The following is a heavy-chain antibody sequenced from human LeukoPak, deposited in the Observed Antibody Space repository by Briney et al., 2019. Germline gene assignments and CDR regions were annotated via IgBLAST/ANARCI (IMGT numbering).Heavy chain of an antibody. CDR2: LTSSGAST. CDR1: GFTFSNYW. Sequence: GGSLRLSCAASGFTFSNYWMQWVRQAPGKGLEWVSGLTSSGASTYYADSVKGRFTISRDNSKNTVYLQINSLTAEDTAVYYCGRDSRWAQPDYWGQGTLVTVSS. CDR3: GRDSRWAQPDY. D-gene: IGHD5-24*01. V-gene: IGHV3-23*01. J-gene: IGHJ4*02.